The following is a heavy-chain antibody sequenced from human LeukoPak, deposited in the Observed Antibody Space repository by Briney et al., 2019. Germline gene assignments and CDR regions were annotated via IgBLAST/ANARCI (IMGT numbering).Heavy chain of an antibody. CDR1: GGSIGSSY. CDR3: ARDPRRFGELPPGAFDV. D-gene: IGHD3-10*01. V-gene: IGHV4-59*01. CDR2: IYYSGST. J-gene: IGHJ3*01. Sequence: PSETLSLTCTISGGSIGSSYWSWIRQPPGKGPEWIGYIYYSGSTNYSPSLKSRVTISVDTSKNQFSLTLTSVTPADTAVYYCARDPRRFGELPPGAFDVWGQGTMVTVSS.